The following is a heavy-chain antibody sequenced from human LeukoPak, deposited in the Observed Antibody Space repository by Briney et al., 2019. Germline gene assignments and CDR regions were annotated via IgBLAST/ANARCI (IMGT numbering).Heavy chain of an antibody. CDR3: ARQGCYDSSGTADY. J-gene: IGHJ4*02. D-gene: IGHD3-22*01. CDR2: ISAYNGNT. CDR1: GGTFSSYA. V-gene: IGHV1-18*01. Sequence: ASVTVSCKASGGTFSSYAISWVRQAPGQGLEWMGWISAYNGNTNYAQKLQGRVTMTTDTSTSTAYMELRSLRSDDTAVYYCARQGCYDSSGTADYWGQGTLVTVSS.